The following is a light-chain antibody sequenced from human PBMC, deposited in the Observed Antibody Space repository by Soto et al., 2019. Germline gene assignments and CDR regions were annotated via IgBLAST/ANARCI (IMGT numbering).Light chain of an antibody. Sequence: QSALTQPASVSGSPGQSITISCTGTSSDVGGYNYVSWYQQRPGKAPKLMIYDVNNRPSGVSNRFSASKSGNTASLTISGLQADDEADYYCSSYSSTTTLLFGGGTKLTVL. CDR1: SSDVGGYNY. J-gene: IGLJ3*02. V-gene: IGLV2-14*01. CDR3: SSYSSTTTLL. CDR2: DVN.